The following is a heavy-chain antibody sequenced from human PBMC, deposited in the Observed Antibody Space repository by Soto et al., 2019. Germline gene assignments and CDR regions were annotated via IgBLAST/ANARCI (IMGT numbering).Heavy chain of an antibody. J-gene: IGHJ4*02. CDR3: AKAIDISVRGVPPSDY. CDR2: INHSGST. Sequence: SETLSLTCAVYGGSFSGYYWSWIRQPPGKGLEWIGEINHSGSTNYNPSLKSRVTISVDTSKNQFSLKLSSVTAADTAVYYCAKAIDISVRGVPPSDYWGQGTLVTVSS. V-gene: IGHV4-34*01. CDR1: GGSFSGYY. D-gene: IGHD3-10*02.